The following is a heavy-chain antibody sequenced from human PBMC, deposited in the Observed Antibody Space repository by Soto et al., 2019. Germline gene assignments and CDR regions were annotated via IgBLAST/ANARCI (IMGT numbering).Heavy chain of an antibody. V-gene: IGHV4-34*01. D-gene: IGHD3-10*01. J-gene: IGHJ6*03. CDR3: ARGSIPILGSDGPADARGPPTRYYMVV. Sequence: SETLSLTCAVYGGSFSGYYWSWIRQPPGKGLEWIGEINHSGSTNYNPSLKSRVTISVDTSKNQFSLKLSSVTAADTAVYYCARGSIPILGSDGPADARGPPTRYYMVVWGKGTTVTVSS. CDR1: GGSFSGYY. CDR2: INHSGST.